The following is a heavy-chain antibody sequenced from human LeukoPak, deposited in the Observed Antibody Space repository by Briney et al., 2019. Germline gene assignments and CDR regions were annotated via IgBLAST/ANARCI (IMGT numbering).Heavy chain of an antibody. CDR2: LSAYNGNT. CDR1: GYTFTSYG. Sequence: ASVNFSCKASGYTFTSYGISWVRQAPGQGLEWMGWLSAYNGNTNYAQKLQGRVTMTTDTSTSTAYMELRSLRSDDTAVYYCARGTYYYDSSGYRTYCFDYWGQGTLVTVSS. J-gene: IGHJ4*02. CDR3: ARGTYYYDSSGYRTYCFDY. D-gene: IGHD3-22*01. V-gene: IGHV1-18*01.